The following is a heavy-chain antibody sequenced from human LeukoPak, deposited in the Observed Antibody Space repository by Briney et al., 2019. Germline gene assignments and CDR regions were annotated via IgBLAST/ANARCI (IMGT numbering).Heavy chain of an antibody. V-gene: IGHV5-51*01. D-gene: IGHD3-10*01. CDR3: ARRGMVRGVIIHFDY. CDR2: IYPGDSDS. CDR1: GYSFTSYW. Sequence: GESLKTPFNGPGYSFTSYWIGRVRQIPGKGLEWMGIIYPGDSDSRYSPFCQGEVTISADKSISTAYPQWSSLKASDTAMYYCARRGMVRGVIIHFDYWGQGTLVTVSS. J-gene: IGHJ4*02.